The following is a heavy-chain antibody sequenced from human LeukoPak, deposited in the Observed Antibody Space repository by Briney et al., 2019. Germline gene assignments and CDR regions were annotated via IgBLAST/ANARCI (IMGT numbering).Heavy chain of an antibody. Sequence: KPGGSLRLSCAASAFPFSTYSMNWVRQAPGKGLERVSSISSGSGIIFYADSVKGRLTISRDNAENSLYLQMNSLRAEDTAVYFCARGGTGATRDDTFDIWGQGAMVTVSS. CDR3: ARGGTGATRDDTFDI. CDR1: AFPFSTYS. CDR2: ISSGSGII. V-gene: IGHV3-21*01. J-gene: IGHJ3*02. D-gene: IGHD1-7*01.